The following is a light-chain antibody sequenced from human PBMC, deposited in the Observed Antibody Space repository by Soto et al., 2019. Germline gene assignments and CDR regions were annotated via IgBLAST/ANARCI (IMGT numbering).Light chain of an antibody. J-gene: IGKJ3*01. Sequence: IVLTQSPGTLSLSPGERATLSCRASQSVSSSYLAWYQQKPGHAPRLLIYGASSRATGIPDRFSGSGSGTDFTLTISRLEPEDFAVYYCQQYGSSLFTFGPGTKVDIK. CDR2: GAS. V-gene: IGKV3-20*01. CDR3: QQYGSSLFT. CDR1: QSVSSSY.